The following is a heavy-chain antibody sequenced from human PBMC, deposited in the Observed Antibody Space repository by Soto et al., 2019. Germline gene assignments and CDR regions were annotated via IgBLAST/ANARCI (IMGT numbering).Heavy chain of an antibody. J-gene: IGHJ4*02. CDR2: IHHSGGT. Sequence: QVHLQESGPGLVTPSGTLSLTCTVSGDSISSHDWWSWVRQPPGKALEWIGEIHHSGGTNYKPSLRSRLSLSVDNSKNHFSVKLSSVTAADTAMYYCVQNGYYSLESWGQGTPVTVSS. V-gene: IGHV4-4*02. CDR1: GDSISSHDW. D-gene: IGHD3-3*01. CDR3: VQNGYYSLES.